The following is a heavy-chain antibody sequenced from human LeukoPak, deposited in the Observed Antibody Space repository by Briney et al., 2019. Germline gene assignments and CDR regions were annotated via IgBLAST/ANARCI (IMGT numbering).Heavy chain of an antibody. V-gene: IGHV3-48*03. CDR3: ARDHYYDKAFDI. CDR1: GFTFSSYE. J-gene: IGHJ3*02. Sequence: AGGSLRLSCAASGFTFSSYEMNWVRQATGKGLEWVSYISSSGSTIYYADSVKGRFTISRDNAKNSLYLQMNSLRAEDTAVYYCARDHYYDKAFDIWGQGTMVTVSS. CDR2: ISSSGSTI. D-gene: IGHD3-22*01.